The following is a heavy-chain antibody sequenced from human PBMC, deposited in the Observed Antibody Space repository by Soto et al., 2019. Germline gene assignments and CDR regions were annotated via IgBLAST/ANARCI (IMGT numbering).Heavy chain of an antibody. J-gene: IGHJ4*02. D-gene: IGHD6-19*01. CDR2: INAGDGNT. CDR3: VRDGAVGGNISFDL. CDR1: GYTFTKYG. Sequence: ASVKVSCEASGYTFTKYGVHWVRQAPGQRLEWMGWINAGDGNTKYSRNFQGRVTITRDTSASTAYMELSSLRSEDTAVYYCVRDGAVGGNISFDLWGPVSMLTVYS. V-gene: IGHV1-3*01.